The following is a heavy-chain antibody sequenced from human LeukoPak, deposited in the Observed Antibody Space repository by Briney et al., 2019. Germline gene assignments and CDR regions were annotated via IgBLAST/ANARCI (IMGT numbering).Heavy chain of an antibody. Sequence: PGGSLRLSCAASGFTFSASAMSWVRQAPGKGLEYVSTVAAGGSSRYYTDSLEGRFAISRDNSKNTLFLQMNSLRVEDTAVYYCAQGGGLLWLGESPNRFASWGQGTLVTVSS. CDR1: GFTFSASA. D-gene: IGHD3-10*01. J-gene: IGHJ5*01. CDR2: VAAGGSSR. V-gene: IGHV3-23*01. CDR3: AQGGGLLWLGESPNRFAS.